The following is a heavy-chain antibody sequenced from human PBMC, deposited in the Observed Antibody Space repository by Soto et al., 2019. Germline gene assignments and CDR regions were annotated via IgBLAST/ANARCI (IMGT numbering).Heavy chain of an antibody. CDR1: GYSFAGYW. CDR2: IDPSDSQT. CDR3: ARRPYYYDSSGYFFDY. V-gene: IGHV5-10-1*01. D-gene: IGHD3-22*01. J-gene: IGHJ4*02. Sequence: GESLKISCKGSGYSFAGYWITWVRQKPGKGLEWMGRIDPSDSQTYYSPSFQGHVTISADKSISTAYLQWSSLKASDTAMYYCARRPYYYDSSGYFFDYWGQGTLVTVSS.